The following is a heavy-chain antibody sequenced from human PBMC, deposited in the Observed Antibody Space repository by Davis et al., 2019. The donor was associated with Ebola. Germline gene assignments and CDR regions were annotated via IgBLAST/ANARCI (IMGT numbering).Heavy chain of an antibody. V-gene: IGHV1-18*01. D-gene: IGHD3-22*01. Sequence: AASVKVSCKVSGYTLTELSMHWVRQAPGHGLEWMGWISADSGNANYAQKFQGRFTMTTDTSTSTAYMDLWSLRSDDTAVYYCARVGYFLLYGMDVWGKGTTVTVSS. CDR3: ARVGYFLLYGMDV. J-gene: IGHJ6*04. CDR2: ISADSGNA. CDR1: GYTLTELS.